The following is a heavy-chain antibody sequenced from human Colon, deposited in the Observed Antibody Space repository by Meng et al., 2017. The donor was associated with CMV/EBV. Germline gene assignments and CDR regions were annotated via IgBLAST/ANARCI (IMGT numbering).Heavy chain of an antibody. D-gene: IGHD1-26*01. CDR3: ARGIGTYAASDF. J-gene: IGHJ4*02. V-gene: IGHV1-18*04. CDR2: ISGNNGHT. Sequence: ASVKVSCKASGYTFTDYYIHWVQQAPGQGLEWMGWISGNNGHTNILQNLQGRVTLTTETSTTTAYLELRSLRSDDTAVYFCARGIGTYAASDFWGQGTLVTVSS. CDR1: GYTFTDYY.